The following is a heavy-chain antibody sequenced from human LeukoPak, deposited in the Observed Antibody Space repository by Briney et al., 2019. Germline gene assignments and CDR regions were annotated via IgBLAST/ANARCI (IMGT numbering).Heavy chain of an antibody. CDR3: ARFRSTYYYGSGSYSSGMDV. V-gene: IGHV4-34*01. J-gene: IGHJ6*04. CDR1: GGSFSGYY. Sequence: SETLSLTCAVYGGSFSGYYWSWIRQPPGKGLEWIGEINHSGSTNYNPPLKSRVTISVDTSKNQFSLKLSSVTAADTAVYYCARFRSTYYYGSGSYSSGMDVWGKGTTVTVSS. D-gene: IGHD3-10*01. CDR2: INHSGST.